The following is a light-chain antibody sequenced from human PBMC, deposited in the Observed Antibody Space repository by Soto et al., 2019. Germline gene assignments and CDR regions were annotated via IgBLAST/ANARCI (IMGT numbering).Light chain of an antibody. CDR3: QQYDNLPFG. V-gene: IGKV1-33*01. Sequence: DIQMSQSPSSLSASVGDGVTITCQASQDITNYLNWYQHKPGKPPKLLIYDASNLETGVPSRFSGSGSVTAFTLTISSLQPEDIATYYCQQYDNLPFGFGGGTKVEIK. CDR2: DAS. J-gene: IGKJ4*01. CDR1: QDITNY.